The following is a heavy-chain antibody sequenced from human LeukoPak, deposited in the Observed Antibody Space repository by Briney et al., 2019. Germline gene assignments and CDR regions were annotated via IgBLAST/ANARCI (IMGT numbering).Heavy chain of an antibody. CDR2: ISSGGITI. D-gene: IGHD6-13*01. Sequence: GGSLRLSCAASGFTFSDSYMSWIRQAPGKGLEWVSLISSGGITIYYADSVKGRFTVSRDNAKNSLFLLMNSLRAEDTAVYYCARVNSSSWYRDYYGMDVCAQGTTVTVSS. CDR1: GFTFSDSY. J-gene: IGHJ6*02. V-gene: IGHV3-11*01. CDR3: ARVNSSSWYRDYYGMDV.